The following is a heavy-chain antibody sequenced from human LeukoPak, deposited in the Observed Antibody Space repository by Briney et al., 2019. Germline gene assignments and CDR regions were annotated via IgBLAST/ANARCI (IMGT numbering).Heavy chain of an antibody. J-gene: IGHJ6*02. D-gene: IGHD3-3*01. CDR1: GFTFSSYG. V-gene: IGHV3-30*18. CDR2: ISYDGSNK. Sequence: GGSLRLSCAASGFTFSSYGVHWVRQAPGKGLEWVAVISYDGSNKYYADSVKGRFTISRDNSKNTLYLQMNSLRAEDTAVYYCAKDAIDITQGNGMDVWGQGTTVTVSS. CDR3: AKDAIDITQGNGMDV.